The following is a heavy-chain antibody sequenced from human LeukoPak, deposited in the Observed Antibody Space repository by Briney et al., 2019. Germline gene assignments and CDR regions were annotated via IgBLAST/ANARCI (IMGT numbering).Heavy chain of an antibody. V-gene: IGHV4-34*01. CDR3: AGALSSGWEFDY. CDR1: GGSFSGYY. D-gene: IGHD6-19*01. CDR2: INHSGST. Sequence: SETLSLTCAVYGGSFSGYYWNWIRQPPGKGLEWIGEINHSGSTNYNPSLKSRVTISVDTSKNQFSLKLSSVTAADTAVYYCAGALSSGWEFDYWGQGALVTVSS. J-gene: IGHJ4*02.